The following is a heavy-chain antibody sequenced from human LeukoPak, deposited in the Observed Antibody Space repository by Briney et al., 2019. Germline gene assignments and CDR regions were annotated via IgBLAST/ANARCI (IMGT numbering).Heavy chain of an antibody. Sequence: PSETLSLTCTVSGGSISTYYWSWIRQPAGKGLEWIGRIYTSGSTNYNPSLKSRVTISVDTSKNQFSLKLSSVTAADTAVYYCARTTDYGDYCDAFDIWGQGTMVTVSS. CDR1: GGSISTYY. CDR3: ARTTDYGDYCDAFDI. CDR2: IYTSGST. J-gene: IGHJ3*02. V-gene: IGHV4-4*07. D-gene: IGHD4-17*01.